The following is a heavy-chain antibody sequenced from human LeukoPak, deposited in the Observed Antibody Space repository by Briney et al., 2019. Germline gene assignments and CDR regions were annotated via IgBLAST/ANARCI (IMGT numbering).Heavy chain of an antibody. CDR3: ARYDGGSGPFDY. V-gene: IGHV3-23*01. J-gene: IGHJ4*02. CDR1: GITFTNYA. CDR2: ISRSGGTT. D-gene: IGHD3-10*01. Sequence: GGSLRLSCVASGITFTNYAMGWVRQSPGKGLEWVSTISRSGGTTFYADSVKGRFTISRDNSKNTLYLQMNSLRAEDTAVYYCARYDGGSGPFDYWGQGTLVTVSS.